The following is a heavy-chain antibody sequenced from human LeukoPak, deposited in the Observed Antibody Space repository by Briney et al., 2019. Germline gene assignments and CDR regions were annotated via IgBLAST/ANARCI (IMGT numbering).Heavy chain of an antibody. J-gene: IGHJ4*02. CDR1: GGSISSGDYC. V-gene: IGHV4-30-4*01. CDR2: IYYSGST. D-gene: IGHD2-15*01. CDR3: ARDGYCSSGSCYYFDY. Sequence: SQTLSLTCTVSGGSISSGDYCWSWIRQPPGKGLEWIGYIYYSGSTYYNPSLKSRVTISVDTSKNQFSLKLSSVTAADTAVYYCARDGYCSSGSCYYFDYWGQGTLVTVSS.